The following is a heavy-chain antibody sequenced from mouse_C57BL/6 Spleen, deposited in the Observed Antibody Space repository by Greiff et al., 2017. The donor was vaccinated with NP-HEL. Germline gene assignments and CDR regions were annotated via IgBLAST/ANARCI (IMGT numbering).Heavy chain of an antibody. V-gene: IGHV1-4*01. CDR3: ARSIYYSNWYFDV. CDR2: INPSSGYT. J-gene: IGHJ1*03. CDR1: GYTFTSYT. D-gene: IGHD2-5*01. Sequence: QVQLKESGAELARPGASVKMSCKASGYTFTSYTMHWVKQRPGQGLEWIGYINPSSGYTKYNQKFKDKATLTADKSSSTAYMQLSSLTSEDSAVYYCARSIYYSNWYFDVWGTGTTVTVSS.